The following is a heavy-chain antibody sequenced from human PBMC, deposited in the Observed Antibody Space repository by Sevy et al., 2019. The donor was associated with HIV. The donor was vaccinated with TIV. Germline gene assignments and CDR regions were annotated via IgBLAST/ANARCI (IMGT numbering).Heavy chain of an antibody. CDR1: GFTFSKYS. D-gene: IGHD2-8*01. V-gene: IGHV3-23*01. CDR2: LSFGCGEI. J-gene: IGHJ4*02. CDR3: AREGCTKPHDY. Sequence: GGSLRLSCAASGFTFSKYSMSWVRQPPGKGLEWVSTLSFGCGEINHADSVKGRFTISRDNFKNSLYLQMNNLRAEDMAVYYCAREGCTKPHDYWGQGTLVTVSS.